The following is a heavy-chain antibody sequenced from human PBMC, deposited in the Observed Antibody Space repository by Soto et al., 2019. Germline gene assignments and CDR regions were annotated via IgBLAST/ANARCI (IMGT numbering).Heavy chain of an antibody. CDR3: ANDVMGSPDY. V-gene: IGHV1-46*01. J-gene: IGHJ4*02. CDR1: GYTFTSYY. Sequence: ASVKVSCKASGYTFTSYYMHWVRQAPGQGLEWMGIINPSGGSTSYAQKFQGRFTISRDNSKDTLYLQMNSLRPEDTAVYYCANDVMGSPDYWGQGTLVTVSS. D-gene: IGHD2-8*01. CDR2: INPSGGST.